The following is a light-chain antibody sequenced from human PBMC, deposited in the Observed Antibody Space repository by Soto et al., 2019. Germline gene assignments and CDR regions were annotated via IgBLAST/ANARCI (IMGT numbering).Light chain of an antibody. Sequence: DIQLTQSPSFLSASVGDRVTITCRASQGISSYLAWYQQKPGKAPKLLIYAASTLQSGVPSRFSGSGSGTEFTLTISSLQPEDFATYYCQQLNSYPLDGGTKVEIK. V-gene: IGKV1-9*01. CDR1: QGISSY. CDR2: AAS. J-gene: IGKJ4*01. CDR3: QQLNSYP.